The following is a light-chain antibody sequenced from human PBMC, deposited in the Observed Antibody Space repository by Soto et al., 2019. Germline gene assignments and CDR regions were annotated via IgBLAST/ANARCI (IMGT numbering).Light chain of an antibody. CDR2: GAS. CDR1: QSVSSN. CDR3: QQYNNWPRT. J-gene: IGKJ1*01. V-gene: IGKV3-15*01. Sequence: EIVMTQSPATLSVSPGERATLSCRASQSVSSNLAWYTQKPGQAPRLLIYGASTRATGIPARFSGSGSGTEFTLTISSLQSEDFAVYYCQQYNNWPRTFGQGTKVEIK.